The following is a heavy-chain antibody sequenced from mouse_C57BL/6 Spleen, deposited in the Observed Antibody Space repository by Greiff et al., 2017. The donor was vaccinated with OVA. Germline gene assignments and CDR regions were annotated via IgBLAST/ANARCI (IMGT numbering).Heavy chain of an antibody. CDR1: GYTFTSYW. CDR2: IDPSDSYT. D-gene: IGHD2-3*01. Sequence: VQLQQPGAELVMPGASVKLSFKASGYTFTSYWMHWVKQRPGQGLEWIGEIDPSDSYTNYNQKFKGKSTLTVDKSSSTAYMQLSSLTSEDSAVYYCARYDAYWGQGTSVTVSS. V-gene: IGHV1-69*01. J-gene: IGHJ4*01. CDR3: ARYDAY.